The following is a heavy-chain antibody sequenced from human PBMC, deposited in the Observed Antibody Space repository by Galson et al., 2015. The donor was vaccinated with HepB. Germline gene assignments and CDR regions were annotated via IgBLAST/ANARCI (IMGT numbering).Heavy chain of an antibody. CDR3: ARGRIAVAGFDY. D-gene: IGHD6-19*01. CDR1: GGTFSSYA. J-gene: IGHJ4*02. CDR2: IIPIFGTA. Sequence: SVKVSCKASGGTFSSYAISWVRQAPGQGLEWMGGIIPIFGTANYAQKFQGRVTITADESTSTAYMELSSLRSEDTAVYYCARGRIAVAGFDYWGQGTLVTVSS. V-gene: IGHV1-69*13.